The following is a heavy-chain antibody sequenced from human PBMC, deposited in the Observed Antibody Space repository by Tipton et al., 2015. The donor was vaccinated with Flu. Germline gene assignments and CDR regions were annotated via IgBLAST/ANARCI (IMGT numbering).Heavy chain of an antibody. J-gene: IGHJ4*02. CDR3: ARESEKNQRALDY. CDR2: IYTSGNT. CDR1: GGSISSYF. Sequence: GLVKPSETLSLTCTVSGGSISSYFWTWIRQPAGKGLEWIGRIYTSGNTNYNPSLKSRVTMSVDTSKSQFSLNLTSVTAADTAVYFCARESEKNQRALDYWGQGTLVTVSS. V-gene: IGHV4-4*07. D-gene: IGHD6-25*01.